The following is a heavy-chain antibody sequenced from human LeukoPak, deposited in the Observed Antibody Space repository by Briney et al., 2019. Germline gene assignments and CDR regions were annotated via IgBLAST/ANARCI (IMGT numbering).Heavy chain of an antibody. CDR3: ARVRPYCSSTSCYYYGMDV. J-gene: IGHJ6*02. CDR2: IYYSGST. CDR1: GGSISRYY. D-gene: IGHD2-2*01. Sequence: PSETLSLTCTVSGGSISRYYWSWIRQPPGKGLEWIGYIYYSGSTNYNPSLKSRVTISVDTSKNQFSLKLSSVTAADTAVYYCARVRPYCSSTSCYYYGMDVWGQGTTVTVSS. V-gene: IGHV4-59*01.